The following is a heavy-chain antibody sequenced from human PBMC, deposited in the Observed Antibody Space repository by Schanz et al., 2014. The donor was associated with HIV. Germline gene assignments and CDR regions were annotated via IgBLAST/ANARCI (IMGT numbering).Heavy chain of an antibody. Sequence: QVQLVESGGDLVKPGGSLRLSCTASGFSFSDYHMSWIRQAPGKGLEWVSYISVNGATREYADSVKGRFTISRDNARTSLYLQMNSLRAEDTAVYYCARVFGRTYGWPDYWGQGTLVTVSS. CDR1: GFSFSDYH. J-gene: IGHJ4*02. CDR2: ISVNGATR. V-gene: IGHV3-11*01. D-gene: IGHD3-10*01. CDR3: ARVFGRTYGWPDY.